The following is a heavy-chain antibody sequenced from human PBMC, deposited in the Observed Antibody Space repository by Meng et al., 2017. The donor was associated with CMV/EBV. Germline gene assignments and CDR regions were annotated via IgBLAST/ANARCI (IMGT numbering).Heavy chain of an antibody. CDR3: ARDNLGGSYDY. J-gene: IGHJ4*02. D-gene: IGHD1-26*01. Sequence: TCTGSGGSVSSNNYYWTWIRQPPGKGLEWLGYIYKSVSTNYNPSLKSRVTISADTSKNQFSLKLSSVTAADTAVYCCARDNLGGSYDYWGQGTLVTVSS. CDR2: IYKSVST. V-gene: IGHV4-61*01. CDR1: GGSVSSNNYY.